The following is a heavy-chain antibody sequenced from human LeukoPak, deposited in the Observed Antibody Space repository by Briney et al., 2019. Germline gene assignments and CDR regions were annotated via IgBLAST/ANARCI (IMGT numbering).Heavy chain of an antibody. V-gene: IGHV4-39*02. Sequence: PSETLSLTCTVSGGSIRRGSHYWAWIRQPPGKGLEWIGSIYYSGGIYYNPSLENRVTISIDTSKNHFSLKLRSLSAADTSVYYCAKRDDSGGNLVDLWGQGTLVTVS. CDR2: IYYSGGI. CDR1: GGSIRRGSHY. D-gene: IGHD3-22*01. CDR3: AKRDDSGGNLVDL. J-gene: IGHJ4*02.